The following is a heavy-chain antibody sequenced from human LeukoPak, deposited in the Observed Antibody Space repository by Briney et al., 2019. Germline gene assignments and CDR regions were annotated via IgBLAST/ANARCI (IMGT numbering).Heavy chain of an antibody. CDR2: IIPIFGTA. CDR3: ARDCRTGDPCDWFDP. J-gene: IGHJ5*02. V-gene: IGHV1-69*05. CDR1: GGAFSSYA. D-gene: IGHD7-27*01. Sequence: SVKVSCKASGGAFSSYAISWVRQAPGQGLEWMGGIIPIFGTANYAQKFQGRVTITTDESTSTAYMELSSLRSEDTAVYYCARDCRTGDPCDWFDPWGQGTLVTVSS.